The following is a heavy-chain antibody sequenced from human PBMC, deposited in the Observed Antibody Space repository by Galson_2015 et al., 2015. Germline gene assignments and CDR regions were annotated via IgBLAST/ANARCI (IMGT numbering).Heavy chain of an antibody. CDR2: IHYSGST. V-gene: IGHV4-39*07. CDR3: VRIRDGATYEFWSGYFF. J-gene: IGHJ4*02. Sequence: LSLTCTVSGASISSNNYYWGWIRQSPGKGLEWIGSIHYSGSTYYNPSLKSRVTISVDTSKNQFSLKVSSVTAADTGVYYCVRIRDGATYEFWSGYFFWGQGTLVTVSS. D-gene: IGHD3-3*01. CDR1: GASISSNNYY.